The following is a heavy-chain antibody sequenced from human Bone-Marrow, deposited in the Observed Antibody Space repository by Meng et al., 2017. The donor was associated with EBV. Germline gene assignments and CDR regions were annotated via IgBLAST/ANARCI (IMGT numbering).Heavy chain of an antibody. CDR1: GFTFSSYV. V-gene: IGHV3-23*04. Sequence: GQLVESWGCFGQPGGSLILSCAASGFTFSSYVMRWVRQAPGKGLEWISTISASGGTYYADSVKGRFTISRDSSKNTLFLQMNSLRAEDTAVYYCAKGGGNSAAEYFQHWGQGTLVTVSS. CDR2: ISASGGT. D-gene: IGHD4-23*01. CDR3: AKGGGNSAAEYFQH. J-gene: IGHJ1*01.